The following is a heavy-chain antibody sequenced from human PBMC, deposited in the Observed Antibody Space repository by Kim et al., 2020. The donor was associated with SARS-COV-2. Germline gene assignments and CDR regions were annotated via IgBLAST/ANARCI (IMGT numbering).Heavy chain of an antibody. Sequence: SVKGRFTISRDNSKNTLYLQMNSLRAEDTAVYYCAKDGYYYGSGSYYPDYWGQGTLVTVSS. J-gene: IGHJ4*02. CDR3: AKDGYYYGSGSYYPDY. V-gene: IGHV3-23*01. D-gene: IGHD3-10*01.